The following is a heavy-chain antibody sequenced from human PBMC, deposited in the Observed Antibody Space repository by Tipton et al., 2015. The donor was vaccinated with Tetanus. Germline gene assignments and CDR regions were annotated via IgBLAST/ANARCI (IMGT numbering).Heavy chain of an antibody. J-gene: IGHJ5*02. CDR1: GGSSSSFY. CDR2: INHRGGT. V-gene: IGHV4-34*01. D-gene: IGHD6-6*01. Sequence: TLSLTCAVYGGSSSSFYWSWIRQPPGGGLEWIGEINHRGGTAYSPSLKSRATISVDESKNQFSLNLTSVTAADTAVYYCAGDQGGGRVVRLNWFDPWGQGTLVTVSS. CDR3: AGDQGGGRVVRLNWFDP.